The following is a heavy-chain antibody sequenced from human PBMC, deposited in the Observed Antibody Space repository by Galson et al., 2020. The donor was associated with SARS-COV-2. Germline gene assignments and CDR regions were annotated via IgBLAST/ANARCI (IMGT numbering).Heavy chain of an antibody. CDR3: ATGIGWHFNL. CDR1: GFTFTRDSW. D-gene: IGHD2-15*01. Sequence: GGSLRLSCSASGFTFTRDSWMTWVRQAPGKGLQWVAHIKGDDTGIHFVDSVEGRFTISKDNTKKSLYLQMNSLRVEDTAVYYCATGIGWHFNLWGRGTLVTVSS. V-gene: IGHV3-7*01. CDR2: IKGDDTGI. J-gene: IGHJ2*01.